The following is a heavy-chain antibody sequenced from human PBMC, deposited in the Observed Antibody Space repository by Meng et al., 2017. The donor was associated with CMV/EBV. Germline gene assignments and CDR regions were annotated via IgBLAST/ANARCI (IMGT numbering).Heavy chain of an antibody. D-gene: IGHD3-3*01. J-gene: IGHJ4*02. CDR1: GFAFSDSW. CDR2: IKSQGDGGTA. CDR3: TTDPEPIFGVGTVFGF. V-gene: IGHV3-15*01. Sequence: GGSLRLSCAASGFAFSDSWLTWVRQAPGKGLEWVGRIKSQGDGGTADHAAAVKGRFTIPRDDSNNTLYLQMNSLRTEETAVYYCTTDPEPIFGVGTVFGFWGQGTLVTVSS.